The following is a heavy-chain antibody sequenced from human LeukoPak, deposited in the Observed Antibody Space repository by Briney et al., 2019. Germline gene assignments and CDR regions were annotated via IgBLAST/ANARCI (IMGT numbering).Heavy chain of an antibody. CDR3: AKEEAVAGLDY. J-gene: IGHJ4*02. V-gene: IGHV3-9*01. CDR1: GFTFDDYA. Sequence: SGGSLRLSCAASGFTFDDYAMHWVRQAPGKGLESVSGISWNSGSIGYADSVKGRFTISRDNAKNSLYLQMNSLRAEDTALYYCAKEEAVAGLDYWGQGTLVTVSS. CDR2: ISWNSGSI. D-gene: IGHD6-19*01.